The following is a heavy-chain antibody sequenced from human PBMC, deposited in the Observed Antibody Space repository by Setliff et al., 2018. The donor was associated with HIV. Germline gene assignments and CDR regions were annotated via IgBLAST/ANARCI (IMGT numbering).Heavy chain of an antibody. J-gene: IGHJ5*02. V-gene: IGHV4-39*07. CDR1: GVSTSSSTYY. CDR3: ARSDPGDSGSLEDWFDP. D-gene: IGHD3-10*01. CDR2: IFYTGST. Sequence: PSETLSLTCSVSGVSTSSSTYYWGWIRQPPGKGLEWIGYIFYTGSTYYNPSLKSRVTISVDTSKNQFSLKLTSVTAADTAVYYCARSDPGDSGSLEDWFDPWGQGTLVTVSS.